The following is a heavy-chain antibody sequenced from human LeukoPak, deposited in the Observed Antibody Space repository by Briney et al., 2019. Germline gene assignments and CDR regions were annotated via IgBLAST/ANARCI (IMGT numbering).Heavy chain of an antibody. J-gene: IGHJ3*02. CDR2: ISYDGNNK. V-gene: IGHV3-30*18. CDR1: EFTFSSYG. D-gene: IGHD3-10*01. Sequence: GGSLRLSCAASEFTFSSYGMHWVRQAPGKGLEWVAVISYDGNNKYYADSVKGRFTTSRDNSKNTLYLQMNSLRAEDTAVYYCAKDLVRGVIVDAFDIWGQGTMVTVSS. CDR3: AKDLVRGVIVDAFDI.